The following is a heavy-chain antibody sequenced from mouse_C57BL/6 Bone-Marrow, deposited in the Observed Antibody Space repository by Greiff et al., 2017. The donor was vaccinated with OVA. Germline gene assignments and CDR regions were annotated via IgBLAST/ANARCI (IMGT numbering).Heavy chain of an antibody. J-gene: IGHJ2*01. Sequence: VQLKESGPELVKPGASVKIPCKASGYTFTDYNMDWVKQSHGKSLEWIGDINPNNGGTIYNQKFKGKATLTVDKSSSTAYMELRSLTSEDTAVYYCARRGYTTVDFDYWGQGTTLTVSS. CDR3: ARRGYTTVDFDY. CDR2: INPNNGGT. V-gene: IGHV1-18*01. D-gene: IGHD1-1*01. CDR1: GYTFTDYN.